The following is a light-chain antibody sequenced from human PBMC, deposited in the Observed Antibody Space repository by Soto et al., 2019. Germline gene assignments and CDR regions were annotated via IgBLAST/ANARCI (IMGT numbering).Light chain of an antibody. CDR3: QHYINLSET. Sequence: DIQMTQSPSTLSASVGDRVTITCRASQSISNWLAWYQQKPGKAPKLLIYDASTLQSGVSSRFSGSGSGTEFTLTISNLQHDEFASYYCQHYINLSETFGQGTTVDI. V-gene: IGKV1-5*01. J-gene: IGKJ1*01. CDR1: QSISNW. CDR2: DAS.